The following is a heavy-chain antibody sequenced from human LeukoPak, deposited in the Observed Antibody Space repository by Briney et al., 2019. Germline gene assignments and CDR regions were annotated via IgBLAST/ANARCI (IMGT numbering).Heavy chain of an antibody. J-gene: IGHJ4*02. V-gene: IGHV1-2*02. Sequence: ASVKVSCKASGYTFTGYYMHWVRQAPGQGLEWMAWINPNSGGTNYAQKFQGRVTMTRDTSISTAYMELSRLRSDDTAVYYCAREAYGDYVASFDYWGQGTLVTVSS. CDR3: AREAYGDYVASFDY. CDR2: INPNSGGT. D-gene: IGHD4-17*01. CDR1: GYTFTGYY.